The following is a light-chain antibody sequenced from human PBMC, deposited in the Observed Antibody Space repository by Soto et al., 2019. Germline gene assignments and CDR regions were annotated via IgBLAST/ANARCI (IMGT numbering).Light chain of an antibody. CDR1: SSVVGGYHF. CDR3: CSYAGSSTFLV. CDR2: EVS. J-gene: IGLJ2*01. Sequence: QSVLTQPASVSGSPGQSITISCTGTSSVVGGYHFVSWYQQHPGKAPKLMISEVSKRPSGVSTRFSGSKSGNTASLTISGLQAEDEADYYCCSYAGSSTFLVFGGGTKVTVL. V-gene: IGLV2-23*02.